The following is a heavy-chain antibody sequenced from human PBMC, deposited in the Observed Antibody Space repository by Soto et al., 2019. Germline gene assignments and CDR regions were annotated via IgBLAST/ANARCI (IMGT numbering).Heavy chain of an antibody. D-gene: IGHD2-21*02. CDR3: ARHPSDFWFDP. CDR2: IYYSGST. Sequence: SETLSLTCSVSGGSISSSSYFLGWIRQPPGKGLEWIGSIYYSGSTYYNPSLKSRVTVSVDTSKNQFSLRLSSVTAADTAVYYCARHPSDFWFDPWGQGTLVTVSS. J-gene: IGHJ5*02. V-gene: IGHV4-39*01. CDR1: GGSISSSSYF.